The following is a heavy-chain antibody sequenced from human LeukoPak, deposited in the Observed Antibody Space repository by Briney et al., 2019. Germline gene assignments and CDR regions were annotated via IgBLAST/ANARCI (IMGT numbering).Heavy chain of an antibody. D-gene: IGHD3-22*01. CDR1: GGYISSYY. Sequence: PSETLSLTCSVSGGYISSYYWSWIRQPAGKGLEAIGHISTSGSTNYNPSLKSRVTMSVDTSKNQFSLNLSSVTAADTAVYYCARGSRYYYDSSGYLFDYWGQGTLVTVSS. V-gene: IGHV4-4*07. CDR2: ISTSGST. J-gene: IGHJ4*02. CDR3: ARGSRYYYDSSGYLFDY.